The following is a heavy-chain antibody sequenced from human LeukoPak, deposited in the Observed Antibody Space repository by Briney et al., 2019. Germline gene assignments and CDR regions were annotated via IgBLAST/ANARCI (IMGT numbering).Heavy chain of an antibody. Sequence: ASVKVSCKVSGYTFTEMSIHGVRQTTGKGLEWLGGIDPESGERVYAQNFRGRVTMSEETSTDTAYMEVSSLRSEDTAIYYCADFGVVTNWFDPWGQGTLVTVSS. CDR2: IDPESGER. V-gene: IGHV1-24*01. CDR1: GYTFTEMS. CDR3: ADFGVVTNWFDP. D-gene: IGHD3-3*01. J-gene: IGHJ5*02.